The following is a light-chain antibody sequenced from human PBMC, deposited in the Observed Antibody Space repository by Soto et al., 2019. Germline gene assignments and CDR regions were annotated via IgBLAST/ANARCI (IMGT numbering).Light chain of an antibody. CDR3: SSYTSRSTRV. V-gene: IGLV2-14*01. CDR2: EVN. J-gene: IGLJ1*01. Sequence: QSALTQPASVSGSPGQSITISCTGTSSDIGRYNYVSWFQQHPGKVPKLVIFEVNYRPSGVSDRFSGSKSGNTASLTITGLQAEDEADYYCSSYTSRSTRVFGTGTKVTVL. CDR1: SSDIGRYNY.